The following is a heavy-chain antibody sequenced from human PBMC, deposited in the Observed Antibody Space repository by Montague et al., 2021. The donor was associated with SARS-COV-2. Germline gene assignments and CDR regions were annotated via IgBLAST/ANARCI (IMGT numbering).Heavy chain of an antibody. CDR3: ARGGTYYDFWSGYRNYCYGMDV. V-gene: IGHV3-48*03. CDR2: ISSSGSTI. D-gene: IGHD3-3*01. Sequence: SLRLSCAASGFTFSSYEMNWVRQAPGKGLEWVSYISSSGSTIYYADSVKGRFTISRDNAKNSLYLQMNSLRAEDTAVYYCARGGTYYDFWSGYRNYCYGMDVWGQGTTVTVSS. CDR1: GFTFSSYE. J-gene: IGHJ6*02.